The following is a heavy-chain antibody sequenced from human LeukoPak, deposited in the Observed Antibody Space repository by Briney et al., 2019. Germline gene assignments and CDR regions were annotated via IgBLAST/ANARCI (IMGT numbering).Heavy chain of an antibody. Sequence: PGGSLRLSCAAPGFTFSSYGMHWVRQAPGKGLEWVAVIWYDGSNKYYADSVKGRFTISRDNSKNTLYLQMNSLRAEDTAVYYCARETWAAARYFDYWGQGTLVTVSS. D-gene: IGHD6-13*01. CDR1: GFTFSSYG. CDR2: IWYDGSNK. J-gene: IGHJ4*02. V-gene: IGHV3-33*01. CDR3: ARETWAAARYFDY.